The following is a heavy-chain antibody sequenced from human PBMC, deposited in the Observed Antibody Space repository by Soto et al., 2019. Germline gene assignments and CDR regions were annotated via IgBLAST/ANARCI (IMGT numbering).Heavy chain of an antibody. D-gene: IGHD2-2*01. J-gene: IGHJ4*02. CDR2: INHSGST. V-gene: IGHV4-34*01. CDR1: GGSFSGYY. Sequence: SETLSLTCAVYGGSFSGYYWSWIRQPPGKGLEWIGEINHSGSTNYNPSLKSRVTISVDTSKNQFSLKLSSVTAADTAVYYCARGSPEEVPAAIFDYWGQGTLVTVSS. CDR3: ARGSPEEVPAAIFDY.